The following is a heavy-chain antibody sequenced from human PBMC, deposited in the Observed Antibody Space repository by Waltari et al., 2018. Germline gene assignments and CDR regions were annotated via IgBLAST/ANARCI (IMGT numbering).Heavy chain of an antibody. CDR1: GYSISSGYY. Sequence: QVQLQESGPGLVKPSETLSLTCAVSGYSISSGYYWGWIRQPPGKGLEWIGSIYHSGSNFYNPSLKSRVTISVDTSKNQFSRKLSSVTAADTAVYYCAREIQLLSDYWGQGTLVTVSS. D-gene: IGHD2-2*01. V-gene: IGHV4-38-2*02. J-gene: IGHJ4*02. CDR2: IYHSGSN. CDR3: AREIQLLSDY.